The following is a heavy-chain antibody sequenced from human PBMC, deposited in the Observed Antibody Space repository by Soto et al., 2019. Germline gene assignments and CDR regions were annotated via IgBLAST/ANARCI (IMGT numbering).Heavy chain of an antibody. CDR3: ARGQLSLDY. J-gene: IGHJ4*02. V-gene: IGHV4-34*01. CDR2: LTHSGTT. D-gene: IGHD3-16*02. Sequence: PSETLSLTCAISGGSFSGYYWSWIRQPPGKGLEWVGELTHSGTTNYNPSLKGRVTISVGMSKNQFSLNLTSVTAADTAVYYCARGQLSLDYWGQGTVVTVSS. CDR1: GGSFSGYY.